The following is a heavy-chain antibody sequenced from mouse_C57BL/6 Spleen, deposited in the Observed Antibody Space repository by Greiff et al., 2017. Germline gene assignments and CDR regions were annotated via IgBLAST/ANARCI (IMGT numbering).Heavy chain of an antibody. CDR3: ASPFGSSGYVPWFAY. J-gene: IGHJ3*01. V-gene: IGHV1-82*01. CDR2: IYPGDGDT. Sequence: QVHVKQSGPELVKPGASVKISCKASGYAFSSSWMNWVKQRPGKGLEWIGRIYPGDGDTNYNGKFKGKATLTADKSSSTAYMQRSSLTSEDSAVYVCASPFGSSGYVPWFAYWGQGTLVTVSA. D-gene: IGHD3-2*02. CDR1: GYAFSSSW.